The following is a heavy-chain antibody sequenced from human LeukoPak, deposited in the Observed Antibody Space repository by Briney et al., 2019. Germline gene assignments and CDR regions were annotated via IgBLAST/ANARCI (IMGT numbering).Heavy chain of an antibody. CDR3: ARISGLEYYYGLGV. V-gene: IGHV4-34*01. CDR2: INHSGST. D-gene: IGHD5-24*01. J-gene: IGHJ6*02. Sequence: SETLSLTCAVYGGSFSDYYWSWIRQPPGEGLEWIGEINHSGSTNYNPSLKSRVSISVDTSKNQFSLKLSSVTAADTAVYYCARISGLEYYYGLGVWGQGTTVTVSS. CDR1: GGSFSDYY.